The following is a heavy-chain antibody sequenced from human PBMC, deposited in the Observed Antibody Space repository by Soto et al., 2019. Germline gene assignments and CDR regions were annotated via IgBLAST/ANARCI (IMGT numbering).Heavy chain of an antibody. Sequence: SETLSLTCTVSGGSISSYYWSWIRQPPGKGLEWIGYIYYSGSTNYNPSHKSRVTISVDTSKNQFSLKLSSVTAADTAVYFCSRERPITAAGFRRYGMDVWGQGTTVTVSS. D-gene: IGHD6-13*01. V-gene: IGHV4-59*01. CDR1: GGSISSYY. CDR2: IYYSGST. CDR3: SRERPITAAGFRRYGMDV. J-gene: IGHJ6*02.